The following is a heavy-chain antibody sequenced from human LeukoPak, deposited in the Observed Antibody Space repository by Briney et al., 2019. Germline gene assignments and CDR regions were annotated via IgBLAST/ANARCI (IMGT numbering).Heavy chain of an antibody. J-gene: IGHJ4*02. Sequence: SETLSLTCAVYGGSFSGYYWSWIRQPPGKGLEWIGEINHSGSTNYNPSLKGRVTISVDTSKNQFSLKLSSVTAADTAVYYCAGAVDYDSSGYWRWGQGTLVTVSS. CDR3: AGAVDYDSSGYWR. D-gene: IGHD3-22*01. CDR2: INHSGST. CDR1: GGSFSGYY. V-gene: IGHV4-34*01.